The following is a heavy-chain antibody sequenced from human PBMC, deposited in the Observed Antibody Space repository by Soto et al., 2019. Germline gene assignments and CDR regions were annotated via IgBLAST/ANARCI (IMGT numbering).Heavy chain of an antibody. CDR1: GGSISSYY. J-gene: IGHJ5*02. CDR3: ARDRYGLDP. V-gene: IGHV4-59*08. CDR2: IYYSGST. Sequence: QVQLQESGPGLVKPSETLSLTCTVSGGSISSYYWSWIRQPPGKGLEWIGYIYYSGSTNYNPSLKSRVTISVDTSKNQFSLKLSSVTAADTAVYYCARDRYGLDPWGQGTLVTVSS. D-gene: IGHD1-20*01.